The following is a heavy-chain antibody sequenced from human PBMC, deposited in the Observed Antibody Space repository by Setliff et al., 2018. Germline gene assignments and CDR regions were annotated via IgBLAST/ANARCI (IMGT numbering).Heavy chain of an antibody. CDR2: VNPGGGTT. Sequence: ASVKVSCKATGYTLSRHYIHWVRQAPGQGLEWMGKVNPGGGTTSFAPKFQGRATVTWDTSTSTVYMELSSLTSEDTALYYCARAGLAAAGRKGVFDHWGQGTLVTVSS. CDR1: GYTLSRHY. CDR3: ARAGLAAAGRKGVFDH. V-gene: IGHV1-46*01. D-gene: IGHD6-13*01. J-gene: IGHJ4*02.